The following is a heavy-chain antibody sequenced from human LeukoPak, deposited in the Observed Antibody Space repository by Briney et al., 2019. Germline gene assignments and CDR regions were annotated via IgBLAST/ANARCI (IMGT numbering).Heavy chain of an antibody. CDR3: ARRGVVPAANV. CDR1: GGSFSGYY. CDR2: INHSGST. D-gene: IGHD2-2*01. Sequence: SETLSLTCAVCGGSFSGYYWSWIRQPPGKGLEWIGEINHSGSTNYNPSLKSRVTISVDTSKNQFSLKLSSVTAADTAVYYCARRGVVPAANVWGQGTLVTVSS. V-gene: IGHV4-34*01. J-gene: IGHJ4*02.